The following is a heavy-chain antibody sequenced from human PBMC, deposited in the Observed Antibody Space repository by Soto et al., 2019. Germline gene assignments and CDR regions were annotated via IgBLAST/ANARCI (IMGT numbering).Heavy chain of an antibody. V-gene: IGHV1-3*01. Sequence: QVQLVQSGAEVKKPGASVKISCKASGYTFSDYTMHWVRQAPGQRLEWMGWIQAGNGNTKYSQKFQGRVTISTDTSASTLYMELTSLTSDDTAVYYCAREVRGVAFCDFWGQGTLVTVSS. CDR2: IQAGNGNT. J-gene: IGHJ4*02. CDR1: GYTFSDYT. CDR3: AREVRGVAFCDF. D-gene: IGHD3-3*02.